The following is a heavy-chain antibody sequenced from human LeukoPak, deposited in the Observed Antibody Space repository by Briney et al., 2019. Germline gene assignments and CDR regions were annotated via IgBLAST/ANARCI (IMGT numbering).Heavy chain of an antibody. V-gene: IGHV3-74*01. CDR1: GLTFSTSW. J-gene: IGHJ4*02. CDR2: INSDGSTT. Sequence: VGSLRVSCAAPGLTFSTSWMHWGRQALRKTLVWVSLINSDGSTTTYADSVKGRFAISRDNAKNTVYLQMNSLRAEDTTVYYCARAMISGSDYWGQGTLVTVSS. CDR3: ARAMISGSDY. D-gene: IGHD3-22*01.